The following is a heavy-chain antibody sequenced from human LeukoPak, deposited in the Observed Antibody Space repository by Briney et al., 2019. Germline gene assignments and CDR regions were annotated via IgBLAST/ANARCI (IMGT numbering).Heavy chain of an antibody. J-gene: IGHJ3*01. CDR1: GGSFSGYY. CDR3: ARDYYYDSSGYIPAGDAIAF. Sequence: SETLSLTCAVYGGSFSGYYWSWIRQPPGKGLEWIGEINHSGSTNYNPSLKSRVTISVDTSKNQFSLKLSSVTAEDTAVYYCARDYYYDSSGYIPAGDAIAFWGQGTMVTVSS. V-gene: IGHV4-34*01. D-gene: IGHD3-22*01. CDR2: INHSGST.